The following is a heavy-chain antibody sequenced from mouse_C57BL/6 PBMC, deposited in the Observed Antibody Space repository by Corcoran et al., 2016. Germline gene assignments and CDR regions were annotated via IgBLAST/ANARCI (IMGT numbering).Heavy chain of an antibody. CDR2: IDPETGGT. CDR3: TRSAYYYGSSSYWYFDV. D-gene: IGHD1-1*01. CDR1: GYTFTDYE. J-gene: IGHJ1*03. Sequence: QVQLQQSGAELVRPGASVTLSCKASGYTFTDYEMHWVKQTPVHGLEWIGAIDPETGGTASNQKFKGKAILTADKSSSTAYMELRSLTSEDSAVYYCTRSAYYYGSSSYWYFDVWGTGTTVTVSS. V-gene: IGHV1-15*01.